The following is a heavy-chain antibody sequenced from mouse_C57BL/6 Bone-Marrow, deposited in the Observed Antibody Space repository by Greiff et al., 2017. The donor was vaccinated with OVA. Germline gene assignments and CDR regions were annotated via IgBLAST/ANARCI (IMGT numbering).Heavy chain of an antibody. V-gene: IGHV1-59*01. Sequence: VQLQQSGAELVRPGTSVKLSCKASGYTFTSYWMHWVKQRPGQGLEWIGVIDPSDSYTNYNQKFKGKATLTVDTSSSTAYMQLSSLTSEDSAVYYCAGGWLLPWFAYWGQGTLVTVSA. D-gene: IGHD2-3*01. CDR3: AGGWLLPWFAY. CDR2: IDPSDSYT. CDR1: GYTFTSYW. J-gene: IGHJ3*01.